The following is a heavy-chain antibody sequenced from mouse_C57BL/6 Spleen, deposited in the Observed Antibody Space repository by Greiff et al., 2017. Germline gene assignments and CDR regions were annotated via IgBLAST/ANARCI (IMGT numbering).Heavy chain of an antibody. CDR2: IYPGGGYN. J-gene: IGHJ3*01. D-gene: IGHD2-3*01. CDR1: GYTFTNYW. Sequence: QVQLQQSGAELVRPGTSVKMSCKASGYTFTNYWIGWAKQRPGHGLEWIGDIYPGGGYNNYNEKFKGKATLTADKSSSTAYMQFSSLTSEDSAIYYCARSDDGSSWFAYWGQGTLVTVSA. CDR3: ARSDDGSSWFAY. V-gene: IGHV1-63*01.